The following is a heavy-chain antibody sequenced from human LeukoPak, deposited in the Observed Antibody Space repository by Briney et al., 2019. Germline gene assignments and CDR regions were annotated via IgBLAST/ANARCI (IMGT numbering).Heavy chain of an antibody. Sequence: GGSLRLSCAASGFTFSSYGMHWVRQAPGKGLEWVAVTWYDGSNKYYADSVKGRFTISRDNSKNTLYLQMNSLRAEDTAVYYCARDIYYYDSSGYFDYWGQGTLVTVSS. CDR1: GFTFSSYG. CDR2: TWYDGSNK. J-gene: IGHJ4*02. V-gene: IGHV3-33*01. D-gene: IGHD3-22*01. CDR3: ARDIYYYDSSGYFDY.